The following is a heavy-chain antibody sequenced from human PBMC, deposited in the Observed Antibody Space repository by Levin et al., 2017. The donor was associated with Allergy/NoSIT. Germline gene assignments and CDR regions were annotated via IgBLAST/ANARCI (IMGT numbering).Heavy chain of an antibody. CDR2: IYYSGST. CDR3: AREDGSTFDF. V-gene: IGHV4-31*03. J-gene: IGHJ4*02. Sequence: PSETLSLTCTVSGGSISGGGYHWTWIRQHPEKGLEWIGYIYYSGSTFYNPSLKSRLMISVDTSKNQFSLNVSSVTAAVTAVYYCAREDGSTFDFWGQGALVTVAS. CDR1: GGSISGGGYH. D-gene: IGHD2-2*03.